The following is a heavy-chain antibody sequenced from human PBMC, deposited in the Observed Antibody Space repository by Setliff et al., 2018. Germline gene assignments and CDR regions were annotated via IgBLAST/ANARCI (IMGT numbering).Heavy chain of an antibody. CDR3: ARLVRYCTRTTCQKTSGAEL. V-gene: IGHV1-18*01. J-gene: IGHJ4*02. CDR2: IKSYNGDT. D-gene: IGHD2-2*01. Sequence: ASVKVSCKASGYTFTNYGISWARQAPGQGLEWMGYIKSYNGDTYFARNLQGRVTLTTDTSTNTAYMEVRSLTSDDTAIYYCARLVRYCTRTTCQKTSGAELWGQGTLVTVSS. CDR1: GYTFTNYG.